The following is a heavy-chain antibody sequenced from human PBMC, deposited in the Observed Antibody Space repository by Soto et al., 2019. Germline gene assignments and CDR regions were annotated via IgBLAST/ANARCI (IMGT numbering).Heavy chain of an antibody. CDR2: IYYSGST. V-gene: IGHV4-59*08. CDR3: ARHGQWLVTGYFYYGMDV. J-gene: IGHJ6*02. Sequence: QVQLQESGPGLVKPSETLSLTCTVSGGSISSYYWSWIRQPPGKGLEWIGYIYYSGSTNYNPSLKSRFTISVATXXXQXXLKLSSVTAADTAVYYCARHGQWLVTGYFYYGMDVWGQGTTVTVSS. CDR1: GGSISSYY. D-gene: IGHD6-19*01.